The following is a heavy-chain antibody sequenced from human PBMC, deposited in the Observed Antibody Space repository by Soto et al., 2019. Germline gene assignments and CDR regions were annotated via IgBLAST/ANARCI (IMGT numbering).Heavy chain of an antibody. D-gene: IGHD6-13*01. CDR3: APSPSSSRGGDFDY. V-gene: IGHV4-39*01. J-gene: IGHJ4*02. Sequence: SETLSLTCTVSGGSISSSSYYWGWIRQPPGKGLEWIGSIYYSGGTYYNPSLKSRVTISVDTSKNQFSLKLSSVTAADTAVYYCAPSPSSSRGGDFDYWGQGTLVTVSS. CDR1: GGSISSSSYY. CDR2: IYYSGGT.